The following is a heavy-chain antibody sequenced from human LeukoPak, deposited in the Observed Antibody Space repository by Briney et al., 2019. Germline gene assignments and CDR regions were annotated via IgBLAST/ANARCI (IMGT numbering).Heavy chain of an antibody. D-gene: IGHD5-12*01. CDR1: GGSISGYY. V-gene: IGHV4-59*01. CDR3: ARGGSGYDSFYYYGMDV. CDR2: IYDSGST. Sequence: SETLSLTCTVSGGSISGYYWSWIRQPPGRGLEWIGYIYDSGSTNYNPSLKSRVTISVDTSKNQFSLKLSSVTAADTAVYYCARGGSGYDSFYYYGMDVWGQGTTVTVSS. J-gene: IGHJ6*02.